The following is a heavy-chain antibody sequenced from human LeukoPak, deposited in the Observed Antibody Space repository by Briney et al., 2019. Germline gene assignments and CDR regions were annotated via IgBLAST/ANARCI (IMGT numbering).Heavy chain of an antibody. V-gene: IGHV4-39*07. CDR2: IFYSGST. J-gene: IGHJ5*02. CDR1: GGSISTSNYY. Sequence: PSETLSLTCTVSGGSISTSNYYWGWIRQPPGKGLEWIGNIFYSGSTYYSPSLRSRVTISLDTSRNQFSLKLNSVTAADTAVYYCARGGSVVVPAASWFDPWGQGTLVTVSS. CDR3: ARGGSVVVPAASWFDP. D-gene: IGHD2-2*01.